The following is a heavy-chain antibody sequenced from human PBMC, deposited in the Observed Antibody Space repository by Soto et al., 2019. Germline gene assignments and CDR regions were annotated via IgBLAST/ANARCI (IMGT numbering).Heavy chain of an antibody. CDR1: GFTFSSYG. D-gene: IGHD5-12*01. V-gene: IGHV3-33*01. CDR3: ARVFSGYDFQYFDY. CDR2: IWYDGSNK. J-gene: IGHJ4*02. Sequence: GGSLRLSCAASGFTFSSYGMHWVRQAPGKGLEWVAVIWYDGSNKYYADSVKGRFTISRDNSKNTLYLQMNSLRAEDTAVYYCARVFSGYDFQYFDYWGQGTLVTVSS.